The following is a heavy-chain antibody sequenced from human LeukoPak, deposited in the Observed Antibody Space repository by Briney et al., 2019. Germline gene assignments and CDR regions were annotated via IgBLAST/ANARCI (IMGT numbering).Heavy chain of an antibody. CDR2: ISSSSSTI. J-gene: IGHJ5*02. V-gene: IGHV3-48*01. Sequence: GGSLRLSCAASGFTFSSYSMNWVRQAPGKGLEWVSYISSSSSTIYYADSVEGRFTISRDNVKNSLYLQMNSLRAEDTAVYYCARWQYYDSSGYYSRNWFDPWGQGTLVTVSS. CDR3: ARWQYYDSSGYYSRNWFDP. D-gene: IGHD3-22*01. CDR1: GFTFSSYS.